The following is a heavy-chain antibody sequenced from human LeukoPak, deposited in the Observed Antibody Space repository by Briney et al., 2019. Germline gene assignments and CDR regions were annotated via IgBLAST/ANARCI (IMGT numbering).Heavy chain of an antibody. Sequence: ASVKVSCKASGGAFSSYAISWVRQAPGQGLEWMGGIIPIFGTANYAQKFQGRVTITADESTSTAYMELSSLRSEDTAVYYCARGGKKYYYGSGSYSYYGMDVWGQGTMVTVSS. V-gene: IGHV1-69*13. CDR2: IIPIFGTA. J-gene: IGHJ6*02. CDR1: GGAFSSYA. CDR3: ARGGKKYYYGSGSYSYYGMDV. D-gene: IGHD3-10*01.